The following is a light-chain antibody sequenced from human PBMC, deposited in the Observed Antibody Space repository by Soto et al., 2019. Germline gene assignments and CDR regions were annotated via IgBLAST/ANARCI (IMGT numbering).Light chain of an antibody. V-gene: IGKV3-11*01. Sequence: DRVTLNCRASQSTNKLFAWYQQKPGKAPSPLIYGASNRATGIPARFSGSGSGTDFTLTISSLGPEDFALYFGQQRNNGPPTVGGLTKDE. CDR1: QSTNKL. CDR3: QQRNNGPPT. J-gene: IGKJ4*01. CDR2: GAS.